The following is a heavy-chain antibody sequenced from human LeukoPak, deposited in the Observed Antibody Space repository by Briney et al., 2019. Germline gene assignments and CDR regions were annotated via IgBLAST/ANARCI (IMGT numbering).Heavy chain of an antibody. Sequence: GGSLRLSCAASGLTFSDHWFNWVRQAPGKGLEWVAKMNQDGSEKYYVGSVRGRFTISRDNAKNSVYLQMNSLRAEDTAVYYCAKVTTAMVPRDAFDIWGQGTMVTVSS. D-gene: IGHD5-18*01. CDR1: GLTFSDHW. V-gene: IGHV3-7*01. CDR3: AKVTTAMVPRDAFDI. J-gene: IGHJ3*02. CDR2: MNQDGSEK.